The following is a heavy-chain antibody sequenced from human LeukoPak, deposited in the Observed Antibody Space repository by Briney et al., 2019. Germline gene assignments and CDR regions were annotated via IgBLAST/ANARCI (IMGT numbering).Heavy chain of an antibody. D-gene: IGHD5-12*01. CDR1: GLIFDDYT. J-gene: IGHJ4*02. CDR3: AKSSGYDFQVDY. CDR2: ISGSGGST. V-gene: IGHV3-23*01. Sequence: PGGSLRLSCAASGLIFDDYTMHWVRQAPGKGLEWVSAISGSGGSTYYADSVKGRFTISRDNSKNTLYLQMNSLRAEDTAVYYCAKSSGYDFQVDYWGQGTLVTVSS.